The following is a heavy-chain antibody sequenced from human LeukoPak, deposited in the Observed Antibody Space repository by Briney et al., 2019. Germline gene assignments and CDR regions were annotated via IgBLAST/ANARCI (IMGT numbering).Heavy chain of an antibody. D-gene: IGHD3-10*01. CDR3: ARGLGGYYGSGSYHNVDY. J-gene: IGHJ4*02. Sequence: SETLSLTCTVSGGSISSGGYYWSWIRQHPGKGPEWIVYIYYSGSTYYNPSLKSRVTISVDTSKNQFSLKLSSVTAADTAVYYCARGLGGYYGSGSYHNVDYWGQGTLVTVSS. CDR2: IYYSGST. V-gene: IGHV4-31*03. CDR1: GGSISSGGYY.